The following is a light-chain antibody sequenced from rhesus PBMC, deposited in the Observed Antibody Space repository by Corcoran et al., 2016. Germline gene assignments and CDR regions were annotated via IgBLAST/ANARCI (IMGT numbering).Light chain of an antibody. Sequence: DIQMTQSPSSLSASVGDTVTITCRASQGINNWLAWYQRRPGNAPRLLIYAASGLHSGVPSRFSGGGSGTDFILTVRSLQSEDFAPYYCRQYSSRPWTFGQGTKVEIK. CDR1: QGINNW. V-gene: IGKV1-22*01. CDR3: RQYSSRPWT. CDR2: AAS. J-gene: IGKJ1*01.